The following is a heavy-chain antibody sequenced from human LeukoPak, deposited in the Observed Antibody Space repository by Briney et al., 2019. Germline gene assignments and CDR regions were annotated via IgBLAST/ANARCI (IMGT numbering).Heavy chain of an antibody. D-gene: IGHD3-22*01. Sequence: GGSLRLSCAASGFTFSSYAMSWVRQAPGKGLEWVSAISGSGGSTYYADSVKGRFTISRDNSKNTLYLQMNSLRAEDTAVYYCAKVSGGGKLIVVVTTLFDYWGQGTLVTVSS. CDR1: GFTFSSYA. V-gene: IGHV3-23*01. CDR3: AKVSGGGKLIVVVTTLFDY. J-gene: IGHJ4*02. CDR2: ISGSGGST.